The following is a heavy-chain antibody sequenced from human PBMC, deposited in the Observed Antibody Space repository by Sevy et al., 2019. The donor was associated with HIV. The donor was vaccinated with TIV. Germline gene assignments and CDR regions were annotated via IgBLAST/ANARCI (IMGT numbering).Heavy chain of an antibody. CDR1: GYTFTSYG. D-gene: IGHD3-16*02. J-gene: IGHJ4*01. V-gene: IGHV1-18*01. Sequence: ASVKVSCKASGYTFTSYGISWVRQAPGQGLEWMGWISAYNGNTNYAQKLQGRVTMTTDTSTSTAYMELRSLRSDDTAVYYCARGVITFGGVIVNFDYWGHGTLVTVSS. CDR2: ISAYNGNT. CDR3: ARGVITFGGVIVNFDY.